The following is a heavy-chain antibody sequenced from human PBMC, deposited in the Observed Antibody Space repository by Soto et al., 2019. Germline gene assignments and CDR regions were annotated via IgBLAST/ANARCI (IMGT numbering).Heavy chain of an antibody. D-gene: IGHD2-21*02. V-gene: IGHV3-21*01. CDR2: ISRSSSYI. J-gene: IGHJ4*02. CDR3: AREGGGDLVDY. CDR1: GFTFSSYS. Sequence: EVQLVESGGGLVKPGGSLRLSCAVSGFTFSSYSMDWVRQAPGKGLEWVSSISRSSSYIYYADSVKSRFTISRDNAKNSLYLQMNSLRAEDTAFYYCAREGGGDLVDYWGQGALVTVSS.